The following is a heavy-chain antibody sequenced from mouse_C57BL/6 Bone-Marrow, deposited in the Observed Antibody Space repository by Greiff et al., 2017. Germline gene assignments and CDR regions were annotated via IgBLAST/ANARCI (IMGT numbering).Heavy chain of an antibody. CDR2: ISAGGSYT. CDR1: GFTFSSYA. Sequence: EVQLVESGGGLVKPGGSLKLSCAASGFTFSSYAMSWVRQTPEKRLEWVATISAGGSYTYYPDNVKGRFTISRDNAKNNLYLQMSHLKSEDTAMYYCARQAIYDGYYVVDYWCQGTTLTVSS. CDR3: ARQAIYDGYYVVDY. V-gene: IGHV5-4*01. D-gene: IGHD2-3*01. J-gene: IGHJ2*01.